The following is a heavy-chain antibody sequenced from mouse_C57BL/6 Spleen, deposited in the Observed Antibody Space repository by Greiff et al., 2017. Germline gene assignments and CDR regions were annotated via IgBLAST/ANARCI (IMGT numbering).Heavy chain of an antibody. Sequence: EVHLVESGGGLVQPKGSLKLSCAASGFSFNTYAMNWVRQAPGKGLEWVARIRSKSNNYATYYADSVKDRLTISRDDAESMLYLQMNNLKTEDTAMYYCVRNYGSPYWYFDVWGTGTTVTVSS. V-gene: IGHV10-1*01. CDR3: VRNYGSPYWYFDV. CDR1: GFSFNTYA. D-gene: IGHD1-1*01. CDR2: IRSKSNNYAT. J-gene: IGHJ1*03.